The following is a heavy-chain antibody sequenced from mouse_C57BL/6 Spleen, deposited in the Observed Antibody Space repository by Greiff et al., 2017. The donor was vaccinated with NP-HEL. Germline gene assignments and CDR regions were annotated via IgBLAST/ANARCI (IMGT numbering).Heavy chain of an antibody. CDR2: ISYDGSN. V-gene: IGHV3-6*01. D-gene: IGHD2-5*01. J-gene: IGHJ1*03. CDR1: GYSITSGYY. CDR3: AKSNPPWYFDV. Sequence: EVKLMESGPGLVKPSQSLSLTCSVTGYSITSGYYWYWIRPFPGNKLEWMGYISYDGSNNYNPSLKNRISITRDTSKNQFFLKLNSVTTEDTATYYCAKSNPPWYFDVWGTGTTVTGSS.